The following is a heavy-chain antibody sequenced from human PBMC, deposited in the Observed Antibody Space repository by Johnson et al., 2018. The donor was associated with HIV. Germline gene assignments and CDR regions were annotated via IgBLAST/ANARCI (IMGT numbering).Heavy chain of an antibody. J-gene: IGHJ3*02. CDR2: INWNGGST. CDR3: ARDSGIGTMVLLSDAFDI. Sequence: EMQLVESGGGVVRPGGSLRLSCAASGFTFDDYGMSWVRQAPGKGLEWVSGINWNGGSTGYADSVKGRFTISRDNAKNSLYLQMNSLRSEDTALYYCARDSGIGTMVLLSDAFDIWGKGTMVTVS. CDR1: GFTFDDYG. D-gene: IGHD3-10*01. V-gene: IGHV3-20*04.